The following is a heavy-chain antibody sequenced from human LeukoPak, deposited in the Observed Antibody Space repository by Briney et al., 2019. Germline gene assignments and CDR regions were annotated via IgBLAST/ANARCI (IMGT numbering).Heavy chain of an antibody. V-gene: IGHV3-23*01. D-gene: IGHD6-13*01. CDR2: ISGSGDST. CDR1: GFTFSSYA. J-gene: IGHJ4*02. Sequence: GGSLRLSCAASGFTFSSYAMGWVRQAPGKGLEWVSAISGSGDSTYYGDSVKGRFTISRDNSKNTLYLQMNSLRAEDTAVYYCAKTRPLDSSSWSHGDYWGQGTLVTVSS. CDR3: AKTRPLDSSSWSHGDY.